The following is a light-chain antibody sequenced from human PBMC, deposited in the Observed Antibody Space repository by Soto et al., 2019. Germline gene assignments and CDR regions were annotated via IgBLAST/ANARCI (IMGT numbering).Light chain of an antibody. V-gene: IGLV2-14*01. CDR3: SSYTTRSTPLYV. CDR1: SSDVGSYNY. Sequence: LTQPASVSGSPGQSITISCTGTSSDVGSYNYVSWYQQHPGKAPKLMIYEVSNRPSGVSNRFSGSKSGNTASLTISGLQAEDEADYYCSSYTTRSTPLYVFGIGTKVTVL. CDR2: EVS. J-gene: IGLJ1*01.